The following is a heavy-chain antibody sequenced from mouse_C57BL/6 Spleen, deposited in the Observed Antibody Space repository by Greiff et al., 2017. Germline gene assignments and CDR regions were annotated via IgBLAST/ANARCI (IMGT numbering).Heavy chain of an antibody. CDR3: ARENYSNPYYFDY. Sequence: QVQLQQSGPELVKPGASVKISCKASGYAFSSSWMNWVKQRPGKGLEWIGRIYPGDGDTNYNGKFKGKATLTADKSSSTAYMQLSSLTSEDSAVYFCARENYSNPYYFDYCGQGTTLTVSS. D-gene: IGHD2-5*01. CDR2: IYPGDGDT. J-gene: IGHJ2*01. V-gene: IGHV1-82*01. CDR1: GYAFSSSW.